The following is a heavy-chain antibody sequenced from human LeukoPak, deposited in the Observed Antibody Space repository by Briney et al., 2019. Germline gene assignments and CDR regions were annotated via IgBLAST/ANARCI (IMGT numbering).Heavy chain of an antibody. D-gene: IGHD2-21*01. V-gene: IGHV3-11*01. CDR1: GFTLSDYH. CDR2: ISSSGITM. J-gene: IGHJ6*03. Sequence: GGSLRLSCAASGFTLSDYHINWIRQSPGKGLEWVSYISSSGITMYYADSVKGRFTVSRGNAKNSLYLQMNSLRAEDTAVYYCARRSWGLSGYYYYYYMDVWGNGTTVTVSS. CDR3: ARRSWGLSGYYYYYYMDV.